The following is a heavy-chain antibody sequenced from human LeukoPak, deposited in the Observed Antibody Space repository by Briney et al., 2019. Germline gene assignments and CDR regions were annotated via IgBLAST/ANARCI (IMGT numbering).Heavy chain of an antibody. Sequence: GGSQRLSCAASGFTFTNNAMSWGRQAPGKGLEWVSAISGSGTSTYYADSVKGRFTISRDNSENTLYLQMSSLTDEDTAVYFCAKRGDRSGWSYYFDYWGQGTLATVSS. J-gene: IGHJ4*02. CDR3: AKRGDRSGWSYYFDY. CDR2: ISGSGTST. CDR1: GFTFTNNA. D-gene: IGHD6-19*01. V-gene: IGHV3-23*01.